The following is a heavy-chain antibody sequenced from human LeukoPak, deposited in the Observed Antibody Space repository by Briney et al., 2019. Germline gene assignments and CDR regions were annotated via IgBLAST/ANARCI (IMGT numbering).Heavy chain of an antibody. CDR1: GFTFSSYA. Sequence: PGGSLRLSFAASGFTFSSYAMHWVRPAPGKGLEYVSTISSNGGSTYYANSVKGRFTISRDNSKNTLYLQMGSLRAEDMAVYYCARAGYGDYARLGIWGQGTMVPVSS. J-gene: IGHJ3*02. D-gene: IGHD4-17*01. V-gene: IGHV3-64*01. CDR3: ARAGYGDYARLGI. CDR2: ISSNGGST.